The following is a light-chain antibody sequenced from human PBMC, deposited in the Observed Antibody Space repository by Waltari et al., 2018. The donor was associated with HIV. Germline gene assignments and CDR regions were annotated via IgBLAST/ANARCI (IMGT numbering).Light chain of an antibody. CDR3: QQYNTYSRT. Sequence: DIQMTQSPSTLSASVGDRVTITCRASQSISSWLAWYRQKPGKDPNLLIYKASSLEGGVPSRFSGSGSGTEFTLTISSLQPDDFATYYCQQYNTYSRTFGQGTKVEIK. V-gene: IGKV1-5*03. J-gene: IGKJ1*01. CDR2: KAS. CDR1: QSISSW.